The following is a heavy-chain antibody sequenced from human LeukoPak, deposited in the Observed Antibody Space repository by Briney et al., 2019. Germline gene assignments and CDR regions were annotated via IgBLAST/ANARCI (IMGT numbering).Heavy chain of an antibody. Sequence: GGSLRLSCAASGFSFSSYWMSWVRQAPGKGLEWVANIKEDGSEKYSVGPVKGQFTISRDNTKNSLFLEVNSLRAEDTAVYYCATGWSHHAYWGQGTLVTVSS. D-gene: IGHD3-3*01. V-gene: IGHV3-7*01. CDR3: ATGWSHHAY. J-gene: IGHJ4*02. CDR1: GFSFSSYW. CDR2: IKEDGSEK.